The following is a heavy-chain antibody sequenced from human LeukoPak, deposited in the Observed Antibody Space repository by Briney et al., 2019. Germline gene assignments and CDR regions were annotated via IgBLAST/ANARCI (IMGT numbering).Heavy chain of an antibody. CDR1: GFTVSSNY. CDR3: ARIKDTAIPYYFDY. CDR2: IYSGGST. D-gene: IGHD5-18*01. V-gene: IGHV3-53*01. J-gene: IGHJ4*02. Sequence: GGSLRLSCAASGFTVSSNYMSWVRQAPGKGLEWVSIIYSGGSTYYADSVKGRFTISRDNSKNTLYLQMNSLRAEDTAVYYCARIKDTAIPYYFDYWGQGTLVTVSS.